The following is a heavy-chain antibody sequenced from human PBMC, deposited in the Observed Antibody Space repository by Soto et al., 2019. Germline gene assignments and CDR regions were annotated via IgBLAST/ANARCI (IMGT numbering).Heavy chain of an antibody. CDR2: ISYEGSNK. J-gene: IGHJ6*02. D-gene: IGHD3-10*01. CDR1: GFTFSSYA. Sequence: GGSLRLSCAASGFTFSSYAMHWVRQAPGKGLEWVAVISYEGSNKYYADSVKGRFTISRDNSKNTLYLQMNSLRAEDTAVYYCARAYGSGSYYSYCMDVWGQGTTVTVSS. V-gene: IGHV3-30-3*01. CDR3: ARAYGSGSYYSYCMDV.